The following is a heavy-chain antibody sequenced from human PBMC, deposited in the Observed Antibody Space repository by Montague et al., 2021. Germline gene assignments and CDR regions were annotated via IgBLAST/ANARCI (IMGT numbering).Heavy chain of an antibody. J-gene: IGHJ4*02. Sequence: TLSLTCNVSGGAISSEGYYWSWIRQHPGKGLEWIGYIYSSGSTYYSPSLESRITISVDTSQNQFSLRLTFVTAADTAVYFCASGNDYSGNCFDYWGQGTLVTVSS. V-gene: IGHV4-31*03. D-gene: IGHD4-23*01. CDR1: GGAISSEGYY. CDR3: ASGNDYSGNCFDY. CDR2: IYSSGST.